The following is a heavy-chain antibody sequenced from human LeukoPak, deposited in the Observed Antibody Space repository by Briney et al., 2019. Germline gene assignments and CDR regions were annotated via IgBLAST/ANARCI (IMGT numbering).Heavy chain of an antibody. D-gene: IGHD3-10*01. V-gene: IGHV1-69*13. CDR2: IIPIFGTA. CDR3: ARSSKWGSGSYGYYYYYMDV. J-gene: IGHJ6*03. CDR1: GGTFSSYA. Sequence: ASVKVSYKASGGTFSSYAISWVRQAPGQGLEWMGGIIPIFGTANYAQKFQGRVTITADESTSTAYMELSSLRSEDTAVYYCARSSKWGSGSYGYYYYYMDVWGKGTTVTISS.